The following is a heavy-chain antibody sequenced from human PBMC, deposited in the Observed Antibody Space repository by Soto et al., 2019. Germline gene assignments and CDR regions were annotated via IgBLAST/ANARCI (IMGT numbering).Heavy chain of an antibody. V-gene: IGHV1-69*04. D-gene: IGHD3-10*01. CDR2: IIPILGIA. CDR3: ARDHYYGSGSYRAYYYGMDV. J-gene: IGHJ6*02. Sequence: SVKVSCKASGGTFSSYTISWVRQAPGQGLEWMGRIIPILGIANYAQKFQGRVTITADKSTSTAYMELSSLRSEDTAVYYCARDHYYGSGSYRAYYYGMDVWGQGTTVTV. CDR1: GGTFSSYT.